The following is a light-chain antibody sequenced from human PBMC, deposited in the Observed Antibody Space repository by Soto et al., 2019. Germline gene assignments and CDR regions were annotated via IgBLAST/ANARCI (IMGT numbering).Light chain of an antibody. CDR3: SSYAGSNYVV. CDR2: DVS. CDR1: SSDVGGYNY. J-gene: IGLJ2*01. Sequence: QSVLTQPPSASGSPGQSVTISCTGTSSDVGGYNYVSWYQQHPGKAPKLMIYDVSKRPSGVPDRFSGSKSGNTASLTVSGLQAEDGADYYCSSYAGSNYVVFGGGTQLTVL. V-gene: IGLV2-8*01.